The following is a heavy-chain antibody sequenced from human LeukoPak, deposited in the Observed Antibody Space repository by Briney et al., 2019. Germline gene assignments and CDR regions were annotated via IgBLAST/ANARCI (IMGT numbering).Heavy chain of an antibody. D-gene: IGHD3-10*01. J-gene: IGHJ5*02. V-gene: IGHV4-4*07. CDR2: IYTSGTI. CDR1: GGSISSYY. Sequence: PSETLSLTCTVSGGSISSYYWSWIRQPAGTALEWIGRIYTSGTITYNPSLKSRVTMSVDTSKNQFSLKLSSVTAADTAVYYCARDSGTAGEVKFDPWGQGTLVTVSS. CDR3: ARDSGTAGEVKFDP.